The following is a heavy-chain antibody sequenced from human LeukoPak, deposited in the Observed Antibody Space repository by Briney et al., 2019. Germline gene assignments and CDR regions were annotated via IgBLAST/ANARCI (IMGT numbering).Heavy chain of an antibody. CDR1: GFSFSNYW. Sequence: GGSLRHSCAASGFSFSNYWMHWVRQVPGKGLVWVARMDFEGASRSHADSVQGRFTIYRDNAKNTLYLQMNSLRVDDTAVYYCVRGSSFNQPDSFDTWGQGTMVTVSS. CDR2: MDFEGASR. D-gene: IGHD1-14*01. V-gene: IGHV3-74*01. CDR3: VRGSSFNQPDSFDT. J-gene: IGHJ3*02.